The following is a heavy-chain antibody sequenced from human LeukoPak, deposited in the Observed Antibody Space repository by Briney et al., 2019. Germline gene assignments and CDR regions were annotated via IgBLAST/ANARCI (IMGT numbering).Heavy chain of an antibody. CDR1: GFTFSYYD. CDR2: ISGSAGTT. J-gene: IGHJ4*02. V-gene: IGHV3-23*01. D-gene: IGHD5-24*01. CDR3: AKDRVLRDDGWVFDF. Sequence: QAGGSLRLSCAASGFTFSYYDMSWVRQAPGKGLEWVSTISGSAGTTYYADSVKGRFSVSRANSKNTLYLQMDSLRAEDTAVYYCAKDRVLRDDGWVFDFWGQGTLVTVSS.